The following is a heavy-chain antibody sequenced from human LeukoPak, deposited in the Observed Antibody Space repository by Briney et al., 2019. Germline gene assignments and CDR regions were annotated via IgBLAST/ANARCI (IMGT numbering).Heavy chain of an antibody. CDR3: ARVAYDSSGYYYVYFDY. J-gene: IGHJ4*02. CDR2: ISGSGGST. Sequence: GGSLRLSCAASGFTFSSYAMSWVRQAPGKGLEWVSAISGSGGSTYYADSVKGRFTISRDNAKNSLYLQMNSLRAEDTAVYYCARVAYDSSGYYYVYFDYWGQGTLVTVSS. CDR1: GFTFSSYA. D-gene: IGHD3-22*01. V-gene: IGHV3-23*01.